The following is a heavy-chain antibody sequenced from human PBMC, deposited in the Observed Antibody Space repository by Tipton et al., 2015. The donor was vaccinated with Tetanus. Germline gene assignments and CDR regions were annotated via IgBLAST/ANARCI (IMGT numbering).Heavy chain of an antibody. V-gene: IGHV3-9*01. CDR3: ARGMAEASNCGGDCYSDY. Sequence: VQLVQSGGGLVQPGRSLRLSCAASGFTFDEHAMHWVRQAPGKGLEWVSGILWNSARIGYADSVKGRFTISIDNAKNSLYLEMNSLRAEDTAVYSCARGMAEASNCGGDCYSDYWGQGTLVTVSS. CDR2: ILWNSARI. J-gene: IGHJ4*02. D-gene: IGHD2-21*02. CDR1: GFTFDEHA.